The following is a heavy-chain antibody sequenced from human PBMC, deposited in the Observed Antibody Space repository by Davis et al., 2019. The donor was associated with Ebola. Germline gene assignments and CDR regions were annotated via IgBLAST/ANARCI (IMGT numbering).Heavy chain of an antibody. CDR2: ISDSGGDT. D-gene: IGHD3-10*01. Sequence: GESLKISCAASGFTFSNYAMSWVRQAPGKGLEWVSAISDSGGDTFYADSVKGRFTVSRDNSKNSLYLQMNSLRAEDTAKYYCAKNFSMGRGEYYGMDVWGQGTTVTVSS. CDR1: GFTFSNYA. CDR3: AKNFSMGRGEYYGMDV. V-gene: IGHV3-23*01. J-gene: IGHJ6*02.